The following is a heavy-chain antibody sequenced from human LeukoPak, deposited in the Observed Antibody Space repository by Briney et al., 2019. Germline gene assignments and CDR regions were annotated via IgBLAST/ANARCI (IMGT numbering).Heavy chain of an antibody. CDR1: GGSISSGGYY. J-gene: IGHJ6*02. Sequence: SETPSLTCTVSGGSISSGGYYWSWIRQHPGKGLEWIGYIYYSGSTYYNPSLKSRVTISVDTSKNQFSLKLSSVTAADTAVYYCARERVIAVAGRVEYYYGMDVWGQGTTVTVSS. V-gene: IGHV4-31*03. D-gene: IGHD6-19*01. CDR2: IYYSGST. CDR3: ARERVIAVAGRVEYYYGMDV.